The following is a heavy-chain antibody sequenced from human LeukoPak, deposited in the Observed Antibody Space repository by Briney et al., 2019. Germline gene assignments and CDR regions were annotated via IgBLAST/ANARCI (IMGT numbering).Heavy chain of an antibody. J-gene: IGHJ5*02. CDR3: ARDWLYCSSTSCYLSQGWFDP. CDR1: GDGVSSNSAA. Sequence: SQTLSLTCAISGDGVSSNSAAWNWIRQSPSRGLEWLGRTYYRSKWYNDYAVSVKSRITINPDTSKNQFSLQLNSVTPEDTAVYYCARDWLYCSSTSCYLSQGWFDPWGQGTLVTVSS. V-gene: IGHV6-1*01. D-gene: IGHD2-2*01. CDR2: TYYRSKWYN.